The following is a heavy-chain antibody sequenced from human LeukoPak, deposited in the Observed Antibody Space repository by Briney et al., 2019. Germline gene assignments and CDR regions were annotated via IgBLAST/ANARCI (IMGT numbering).Heavy chain of an antibody. Sequence: SETLSLTCTVSGDSLSLYYWSWIRQPPGRVLEWIGNIEYSGTTNYNPAFKSRVTQFVDTSKNQISLNLYSVTAADTAMYYCAGCRIEPVDKWVDYWSQGTLVTVSP. CDR2: IEYSGTT. CDR1: GDSLSLYY. CDR3: AGCRIEPVDKWVDY. V-gene: IGHV4-59*08. J-gene: IGHJ4*02. D-gene: IGHD2-2*01.